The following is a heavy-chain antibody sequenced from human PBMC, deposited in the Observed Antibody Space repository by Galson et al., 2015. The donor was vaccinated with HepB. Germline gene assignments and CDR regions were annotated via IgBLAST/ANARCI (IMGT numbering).Heavy chain of an antibody. V-gene: IGHV4-4*02. CDR3: ARRVVFGVVITDDS. J-gene: IGHJ4*02. CDR1: GGAISSTNW. D-gene: IGHD3-3*01. Sequence: ETLSLTCSVAGGAISSTNWWSWVRQSPGKGLEWIGTVYYSETTFYNPSLRSRVTISIDTSKNQVSLKLTSGTAADTAVYYCARRVVFGVVITDDSWGQGTLVTVSS. CDR2: VYYSETT.